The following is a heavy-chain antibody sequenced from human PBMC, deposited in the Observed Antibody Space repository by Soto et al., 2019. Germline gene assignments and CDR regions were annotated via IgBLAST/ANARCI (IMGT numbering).Heavy chain of an antibody. D-gene: IGHD2-2*01. J-gene: IGHJ4*02. CDR3: ARVYCISTSCYVGY. V-gene: IGHV4-61*01. CDR1: GGSVSSGSYY. CDR2: IYYSGST. Sequence: TSETLSLTCTVSGGSVSSGSYYWSWIRQPPGKGLEWIGYIYYSGSTNYNPSLKSRVTISVDTSKNQFSLKLSSVTAADTAVYYCARVYCISTSCYVGYWGQGTLVTVS.